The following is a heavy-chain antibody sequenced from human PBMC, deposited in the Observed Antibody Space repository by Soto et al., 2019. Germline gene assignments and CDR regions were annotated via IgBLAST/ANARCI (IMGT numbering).Heavy chain of an antibody. J-gene: IGHJ3*02. V-gene: IGHV1-69*01. D-gene: IGHD1-20*01. Sequence: ASVKVSCKASGGTFSSYAISWVRQAPGQGLEWMGGIIPIFGTANYAQKFQGRVTITADESTSTAYMELSSLRSGDTAVYYCARGSITGTPLVPPVRTYDAFDIWGQGTMVTVSS. CDR1: GGTFSSYA. CDR2: IIPIFGTA. CDR3: ARGSITGTPLVPPVRTYDAFDI.